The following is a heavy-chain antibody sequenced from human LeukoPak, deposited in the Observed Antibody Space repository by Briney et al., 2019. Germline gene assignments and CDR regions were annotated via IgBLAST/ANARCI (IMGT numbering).Heavy chain of an antibody. V-gene: IGHV4-59*01. CDR3: ARTKGGCSGGNCPLGY. J-gene: IGHJ4*02. CDR1: GGSISSYY. CDR2: IHNSGRK. D-gene: IGHD2-15*01. Sequence: SETLSLTCTVSGGSISSYYWSWVRQPPGKGLEGMGHIHNSGRKKNNPSLTSRITISVDKSKNQFSLKLSSVTAADTAVYYCARTKGGCSGGNCPLGYWGQGTLVTVSA.